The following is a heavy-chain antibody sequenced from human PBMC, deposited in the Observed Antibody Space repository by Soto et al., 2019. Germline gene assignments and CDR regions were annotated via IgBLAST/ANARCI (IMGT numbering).Heavy chain of an antibody. D-gene: IGHD2-8*01. V-gene: IGHV1-69*06. CDR1: GDTFTTNS. CDR3: ARGLLYATTYFDY. Sequence: QVQLVQSGAEVKKPGSSVKVSCKASGDTFTTNSLNWVRQAPGQGLEWMGGIIPVVGTTKYAQKYQDRVTMTGDKSTNTAYMELSSLRSDDTAVYYCARGLLYATTYFDYWGQGTPVTVSS. J-gene: IGHJ4*02. CDR2: IIPVVGTT.